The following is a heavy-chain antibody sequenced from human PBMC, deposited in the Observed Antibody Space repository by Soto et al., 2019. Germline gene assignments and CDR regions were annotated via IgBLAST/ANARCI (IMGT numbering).Heavy chain of an antibody. Sequence: GSLRLSCAASGFTFSDYYMSWIRQAPGKGLEWVSYISSSSSYTNYADSVKGRFTISRDNAKNSLYLQMNSLRAEDTAVYYCARYCSSPSCSNGMDVWGQGTTVTVSA. CDR1: GFTFSDYY. J-gene: IGHJ6*01. V-gene: IGHV3-11*06. CDR3: ARYCSSPSCSNGMDV. D-gene: IGHD2-2*01. CDR2: ISSSSSYT.